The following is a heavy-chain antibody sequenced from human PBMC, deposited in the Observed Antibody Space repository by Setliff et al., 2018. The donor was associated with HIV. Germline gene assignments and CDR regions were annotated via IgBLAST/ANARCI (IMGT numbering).Heavy chain of an antibody. J-gene: IGHJ2*01. CDR2: IYYSGNT. Sequence: TLSLTCTVSGGSISSSDYYWGWIRQPPGKGLEWIGSIYYSGNTYYNPSLKSRVTISVDTSKNQFSLKLSSVTAADTAVYYCASSYWYFDLWGRGTLVTVSS. CDR3: ASSYWYFDL. V-gene: IGHV4-39*01. CDR1: GGSISSSDYY.